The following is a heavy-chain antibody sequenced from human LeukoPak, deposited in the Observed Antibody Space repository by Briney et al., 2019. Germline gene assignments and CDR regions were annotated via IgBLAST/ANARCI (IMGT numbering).Heavy chain of an antibody. Sequence: GGSLRLSCAASGFTFSNYGMHWVRQAPGKGLEWVAFIRYDGSNKYYADSVKGRFTISRDNSKNTLYLQMNSLRAEDTAVYYCARVGVPMITFGGVIVPSYYYYGMDVWGQGTTVTVSS. CDR3: ARVGVPMITFGGVIVPSYYYYGMDV. CDR1: GFTFSNYG. CDR2: IRYDGSNK. J-gene: IGHJ6*02. D-gene: IGHD3-16*02. V-gene: IGHV3-30*02.